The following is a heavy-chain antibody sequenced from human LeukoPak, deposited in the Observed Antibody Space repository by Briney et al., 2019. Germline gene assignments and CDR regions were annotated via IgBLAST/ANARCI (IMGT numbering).Heavy chain of an antibody. Sequence: GASVKVSCKASGYTFTSYGISWVRQAPGQGLEWMGWISAYNGNTNYAQKLQGRVTMTTDTSTSTAYMELRSLRSDDTAVYYCARGSYCSSTSCSDWFDPWGQGTLVTVSS. CDR3: ARGSYCSSTSCSDWFDP. J-gene: IGHJ5*02. CDR2: ISAYNGNT. D-gene: IGHD2-2*01. CDR1: GYTFTSYG. V-gene: IGHV1-18*01.